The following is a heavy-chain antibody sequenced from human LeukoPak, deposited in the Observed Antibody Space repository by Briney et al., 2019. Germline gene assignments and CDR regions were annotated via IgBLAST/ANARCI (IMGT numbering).Heavy chain of an antibody. CDR2: IYPDGNQK. J-gene: IGHJ5*02. D-gene: IGHD3-3*01. Sequence: PGGSLRLSCAAPGFIFPTYGMHWVRQAPGKGLGWVACIYPDGNQKDYADSVKGRVIISRDNSKNILFLQMNSLRPEDTAVYYCAKDWSGDYNWSDPWGQGTLVTVSS. V-gene: IGHV3-30*02. CDR1: GFIFPTYG. CDR3: AKDWSGDYNWSDP.